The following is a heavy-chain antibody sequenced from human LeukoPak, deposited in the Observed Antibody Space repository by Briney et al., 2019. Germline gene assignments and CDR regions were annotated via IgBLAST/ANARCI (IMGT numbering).Heavy chain of an antibody. D-gene: IGHD2-2*01. CDR3: ARGDIVVVPAAVFDY. J-gene: IGHJ4*02. CDR1: GGSISSYS. V-gene: IGHV4-59*12. Sequence: PSETLSLTCTVSGGSISSYSWSWIRQPPGKGLEWIGYIYHSGSTYYNPSLKSRVTISVDRSKNQFSLKLSSVTAADTAVYYCARGDIVVVPAAVFDYWGQGTLVTVSS. CDR2: IYHSGST.